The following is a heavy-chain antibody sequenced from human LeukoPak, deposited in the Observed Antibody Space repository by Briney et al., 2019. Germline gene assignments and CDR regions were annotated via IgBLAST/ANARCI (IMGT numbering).Heavy chain of an antibody. V-gene: IGHV4-4*07. D-gene: IGHD6-13*01. Sequence: SKTLSLTCSVSGGSIRSYFWSWIRQSAGKGLEHIGRIYTTGSTNYNPSLRSRVTMSVDTSKNQFSLNLKSVNAADTAVYYSAEAGYTSTWTFDYWGQGILVTVSS. CDR2: IYTTGST. J-gene: IGHJ4*02. CDR3: AEAGYTSTWTFDY. CDR1: GGSIRSYF.